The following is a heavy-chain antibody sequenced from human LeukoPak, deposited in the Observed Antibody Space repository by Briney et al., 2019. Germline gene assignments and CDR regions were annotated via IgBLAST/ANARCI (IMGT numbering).Heavy chain of an antibody. CDR1: GYTFTNYY. V-gene: IGHV1-2*02. D-gene: IGHD6-25*01. J-gene: IGHJ3*02. CDR2: INPNSGGT. CDR3: ARTAPRLYAFDI. Sequence: ASVKVSCKASGYTFTNYYMYWVRQAPGQGLEWMGWINPNSGGTNYAQKFQGRVTMTRDTSISTAYMELSRLRSDDTAVYYCARTAPRLYAFDIWGQGTMVTVSS.